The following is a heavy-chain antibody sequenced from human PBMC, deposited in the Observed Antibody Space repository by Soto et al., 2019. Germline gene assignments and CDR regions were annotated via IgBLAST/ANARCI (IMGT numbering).Heavy chain of an antibody. CDR1: GFTFSYYA. J-gene: IGHJ4*02. Sequence: GGSLRLSCAASGFTFSYYAMSWVRQAPGKGLEWVPGISGGGDSTYYADSVKGRFTISRDNSKNTLYLQMNSLTAEDTAVYYCAKDLLMITFGGVIAHFDCWGQGTLVTVSS. CDR2: ISGGGDST. CDR3: AKDLLMITFGGVIAHFDC. D-gene: IGHD3-16*02. V-gene: IGHV3-23*01.